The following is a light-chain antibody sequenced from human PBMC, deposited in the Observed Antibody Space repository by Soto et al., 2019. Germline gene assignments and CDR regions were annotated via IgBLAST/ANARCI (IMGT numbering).Light chain of an antibody. CDR2: DVS. J-gene: IGLJ2*01. V-gene: IGLV2-14*01. Sequence: QSVLTQPASVSGSPGQSITISCTGTSSDVGGYNYVSWYQQHPGKAPKLMIYDVSNRPSGVSNRFSGSKSGNTASLIISGLQAEDEADYYCSSYTSSSTLGFGGGTQLTVL. CDR3: SSYTSSSTLG. CDR1: SSDVGGYNY.